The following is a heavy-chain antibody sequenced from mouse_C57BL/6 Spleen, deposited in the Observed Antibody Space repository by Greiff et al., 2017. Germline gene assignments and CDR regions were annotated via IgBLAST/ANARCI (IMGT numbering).Heavy chain of an antibody. CDR2: IYPSDSET. J-gene: IGHJ4*01. V-gene: IGHV1-61*01. D-gene: IGHD2-4*01. CDR1: GYTFTSYW. CDR3: ARRSLYDDDVVSYAMDY. Sequence: QVQLQQPGAELVRPGSSVKLSCKASGYTFTSYWMDWVKQRPGQGLEWIGNIYPSDSETHYNQKFKDKATLTVDKSSSTAYMQLSSLTSEDSAVYYCARRSLYDDDVVSYAMDYWGQGTSVTVSS.